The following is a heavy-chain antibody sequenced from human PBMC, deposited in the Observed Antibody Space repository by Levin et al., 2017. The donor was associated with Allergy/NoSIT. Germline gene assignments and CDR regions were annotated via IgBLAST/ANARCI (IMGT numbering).Heavy chain of an antibody. CDR3: ARDKGGWNFDL. J-gene: IGHJ3*01. CDR1: EFTFSIYW. D-gene: IGHD1-1*01. V-gene: IGHV3-7*04. Sequence: GGSLRLSCAAAEFTFSIYWLSWVRQAPGKGLEWVANIIEDGSEMSYVDSVKGRFTISRDNAKKSLYLQMNNLRAEDTAVYYCARDKGGWNFDLWGQGTVVTVSS. CDR2: IIEDGSEM.